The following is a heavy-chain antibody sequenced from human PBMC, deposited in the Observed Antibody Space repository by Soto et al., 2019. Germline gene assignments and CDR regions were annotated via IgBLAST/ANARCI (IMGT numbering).Heavy chain of an antibody. J-gene: IGHJ5*02. CDR3: ARDYYDSSGYYNWFDP. V-gene: IGHV1-3*01. D-gene: IGHD3-22*01. Sequence: ASVKVSCKASGYTFTIYAIHWVRQAPGQRLEWMGWINAGNGNTKYSQKFKGRVTITRDTSASTAYMELSSLRSEDTAVYYCARDYYDSSGYYNWFDPWGQGTLVTVSS. CDR2: INAGNGNT. CDR1: GYTFTIYA.